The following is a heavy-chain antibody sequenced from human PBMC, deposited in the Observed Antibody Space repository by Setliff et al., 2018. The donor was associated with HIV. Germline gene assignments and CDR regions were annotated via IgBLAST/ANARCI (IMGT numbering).Heavy chain of an antibody. V-gene: IGHV4-34*01. CDR3: ARFITAAGTLLVA. J-gene: IGHJ5*02. Sequence: SETLSLTCAVYGESFSAYNWTWIRQPPGKGLEWIGEINHSGGTNYNPSLKSRVTISVDTSKNQFSLKLSSVTAADTAVYYCARFITAAGTLLVAWGQGTLVTVSS. CDR1: GESFSAYN. D-gene: IGHD6-13*01. CDR2: INHSGGT.